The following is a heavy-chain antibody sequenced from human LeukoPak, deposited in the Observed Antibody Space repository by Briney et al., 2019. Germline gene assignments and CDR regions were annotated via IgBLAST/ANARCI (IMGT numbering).Heavy chain of an antibody. D-gene: IGHD3-9*01. V-gene: IGHV3-64*02. CDR1: GFTFSTYA. Sequence: GGSLRLSCAASGFTFSTYAMHWVRQAPGKGLEYVSSISSNGQSTYYADSVKGRFTISRDNSENTVYLQMGSLRAEDMAVYYCARGRWVDIVTHGFDYWGQGSLVTAYS. CDR3: ARGRWVDIVTHGFDY. CDR2: ISSNGQST. J-gene: IGHJ4*02.